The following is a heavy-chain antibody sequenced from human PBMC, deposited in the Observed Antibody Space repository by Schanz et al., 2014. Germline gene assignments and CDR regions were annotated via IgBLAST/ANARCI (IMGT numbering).Heavy chain of an antibody. Sequence: VHLVESGGGVVQPGRSLRLSCAASGFTFSSYTMNWVRQAPGKGLEWIAYIGYSGAPIYYANSVKGRFTVSRDNAKNSVQLQMNGVRAEDTAVFYCARDGTELYYFDDWGQGALVTVSS. J-gene: IGHJ4*02. D-gene: IGHD1-1*01. V-gene: IGHV3-48*04. CDR3: ARDGTELYYFDD. CDR1: GFTFSSYT. CDR2: IGYSGAPI.